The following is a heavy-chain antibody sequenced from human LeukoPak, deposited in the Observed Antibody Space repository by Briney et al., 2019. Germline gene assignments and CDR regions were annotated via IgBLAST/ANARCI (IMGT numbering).Heavy chain of an antibody. D-gene: IGHD4-17*01. V-gene: IGHV4-39*07. CDR3: ARGGIYGDHYFDY. CDR1: GGSISSSSYY. Sequence: SETLSLTCTVSGGSISSSSYYWGWIRQPPGKGLEWIGSIYYSGSTYYNPSLKSRVTISVDTSKNQFSLKLSSVTAADTAVYYCARGGIYGDHYFDYWGQGTLVTVSS. J-gene: IGHJ4*02. CDR2: IYYSGST.